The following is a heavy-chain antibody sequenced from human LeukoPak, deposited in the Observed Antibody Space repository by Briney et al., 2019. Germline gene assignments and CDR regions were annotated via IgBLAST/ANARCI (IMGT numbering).Heavy chain of an antibody. V-gene: IGHV4-31*03. J-gene: IGHJ4*02. Sequence: SQTLSLTCTVSGGSISSGGYYWSWIRQHPGKGLEWIGYIYYSGSTFFNPSLKSRVTISVDTSKNQFSLNLTSVTAADTAVYYCARGGATYYYFDFWGQGTLVTVSS. CDR1: GGSISSGGYY. D-gene: IGHD1-26*01. CDR3: ARGGATYYYFDF. CDR2: IYYSGST.